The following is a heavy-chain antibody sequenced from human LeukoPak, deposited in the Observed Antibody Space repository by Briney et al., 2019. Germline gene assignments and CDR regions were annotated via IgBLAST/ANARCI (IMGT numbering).Heavy chain of an antibody. CDR1: GFTFSSYA. V-gene: IGHV3-23*01. D-gene: IGHD3-10*01. CDR3: AKDGLWFGIDY. Sequence: GGSLRLSCAASGFTFSSYAMSWVRQAPGRGLEWVSAISGSGGSTYYADSLKGRFTISRDNSKNTLYLQMNSLRAEDTAVYYCAKDGLWFGIDYWGQGTLVTVSS. J-gene: IGHJ4*02. CDR2: ISGSGGST.